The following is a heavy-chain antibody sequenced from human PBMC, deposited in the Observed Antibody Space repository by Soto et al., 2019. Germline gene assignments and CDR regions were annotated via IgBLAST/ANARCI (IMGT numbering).Heavy chain of an antibody. Sequence: EVQLVESGGGLVQPGGSLRLSCAASGFTFSSYEMNWVRQAPGKGREWVSYISSSGSTIYYADSVKGRFTISRDNAKNSLYLQMNSLRAEDTAVYYCAREYYYYGMDVWGQGTTVTVSS. CDR3: AREYYYYGMDV. J-gene: IGHJ6*02. V-gene: IGHV3-48*03. CDR2: ISSSGSTI. CDR1: GFTFSSYE.